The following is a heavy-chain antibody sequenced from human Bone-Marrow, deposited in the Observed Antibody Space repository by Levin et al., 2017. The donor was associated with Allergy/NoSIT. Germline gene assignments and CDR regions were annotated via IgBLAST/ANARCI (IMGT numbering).Heavy chain of an antibody. D-gene: IGHD3-10*01. CDR2: ISPNNGNT. V-gene: IGHV1-18*01. CDR1: GYTFSRYG. J-gene: IGHJ4*02. Sequence: ASVKVSCKASGYTFSRYGLTWVRQAPGQGPEWMGWISPNNGNTNYAQKFQGRVTVTTDTSTSTAYMELRSLRSDDTAVYYCARDYFGSGSYYIFDYWGQGTLVSVSS. CDR3: ARDYFGSGSYYIFDY.